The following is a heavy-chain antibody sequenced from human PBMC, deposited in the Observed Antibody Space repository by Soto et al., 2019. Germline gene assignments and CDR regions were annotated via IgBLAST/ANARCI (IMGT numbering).Heavy chain of an antibody. V-gene: IGHV3-23*01. Sequence: EVQLLESGGGLVQPGGSLRLSCAASGFTFSSYAMSWVRQAPGKGLEWVSAISGSGGSTYYADSVKGRFTISRDNSKNTLYLQINCKKAEDTAVYYCAKDIGRYPRNWFDPWGQGTLVTVSS. CDR1: GFTFSSYA. CDR3: AKDIGRYPRNWFDP. CDR2: ISGSGGST. J-gene: IGHJ5*02. D-gene: IGHD3-9*01.